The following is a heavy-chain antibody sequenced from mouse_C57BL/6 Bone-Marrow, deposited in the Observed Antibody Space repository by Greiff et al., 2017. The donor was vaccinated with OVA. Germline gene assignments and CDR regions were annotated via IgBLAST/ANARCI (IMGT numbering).Heavy chain of an antibody. CDR2: ISSGGSYT. Sequence: EVKLVESGGDLVKPGGSLKLSCAASGFTFSSYGMSWVRQTPDKRLEWVATISSGGSYTYYPDSVKGRFTISRDNAKNTLYLQMSSLKSEDTAMYYCARQYSNYLFDYWGQGTTLTVSS. J-gene: IGHJ2*01. D-gene: IGHD2-5*01. CDR1: GFTFSSYG. CDR3: ARQYSNYLFDY. V-gene: IGHV5-6*01.